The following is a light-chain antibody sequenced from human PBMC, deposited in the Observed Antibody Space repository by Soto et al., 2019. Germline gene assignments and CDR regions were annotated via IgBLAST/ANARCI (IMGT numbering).Light chain of an antibody. V-gene: IGLV4-69*01. CDR1: SGHSIYA. CDR3: QTWATGPWV. Sequence: QLVLTQSPSASASLGASVKLTCTLTSGHSIYAIAWHQQQPEKGPRFLMKLNNDGSHTKGDGIPVRFSGSSSGAEWYLTISSLQSEDEADYYCQTWATGPWVFGGGTKLTVL. CDR2: LNNDGSH. J-gene: IGLJ3*02.